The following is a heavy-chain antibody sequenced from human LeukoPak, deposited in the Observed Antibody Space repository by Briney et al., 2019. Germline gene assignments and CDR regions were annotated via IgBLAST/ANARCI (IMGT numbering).Heavy chain of an antibody. Sequence: SETLSLTCPVSGVSISRSNYFWGWIRQPPGKGLEWIGSVFYSGNTYYSPSLRGRVTVSVDLSKNQFSLKLNSVTAADTAVYYCARAGIAAAGPAGAFDIWGQGTMVTVSS. D-gene: IGHD6-13*01. CDR2: VFYSGNT. CDR1: GVSISRSNYF. CDR3: ARAGIAAAGPAGAFDI. J-gene: IGHJ3*02. V-gene: IGHV4-39*01.